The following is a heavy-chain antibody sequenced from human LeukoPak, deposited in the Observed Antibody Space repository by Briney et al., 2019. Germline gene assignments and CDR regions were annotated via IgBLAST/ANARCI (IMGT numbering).Heavy chain of an antibody. CDR2: VNPDGNEK. CDR1: GFIFSSYW. V-gene: IGHV3-7*03. CDR3: ARRYFDL. J-gene: IGHJ2*01. Sequence: GGSLRLSCAASGFIFSSYWMSWVRQAPGKGLEWVAKVNPDGNEKYYVDSVKGRFTISRDNAKNSLYLQMNSLRAEDTAVYYCARRYFDLWGRGTLVTVSS.